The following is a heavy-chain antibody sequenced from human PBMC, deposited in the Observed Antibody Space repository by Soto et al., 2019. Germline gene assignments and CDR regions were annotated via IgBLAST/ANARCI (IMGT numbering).Heavy chain of an antibody. CDR1: GFTFTRYS. J-gene: IGHJ4*02. CDR3: ARESEDFTSNFDY. Sequence: VGSLRLSCAASGFTFTRYSMNWVRQAPGKGLEWVSSISSTTNYIYYGDSMKGRFTISRDNAKNSLYLEMNSLRAEDTAVYYCARESEDFTSNFDYWGQGTLVTVSS. CDR2: ISSTTNYI. V-gene: IGHV3-21*06.